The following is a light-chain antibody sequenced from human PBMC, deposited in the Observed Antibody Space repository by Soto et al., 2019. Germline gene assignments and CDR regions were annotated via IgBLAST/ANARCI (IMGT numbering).Light chain of an antibody. CDR2: TAS. J-gene: IGKJ5*01. CDR3: QQLTSYPIT. CDR1: QGISNY. Sequence: DIQLSQSPSVLSASVGDRVTITCRASQGISNYLAWYQRKPGKAPKLLISTASILQSGVPSRFSGSGSGTEFTLTISSLQPEDFATYYCQQLTSYPITFGQGTRLEIK. V-gene: IGKV1-9*01.